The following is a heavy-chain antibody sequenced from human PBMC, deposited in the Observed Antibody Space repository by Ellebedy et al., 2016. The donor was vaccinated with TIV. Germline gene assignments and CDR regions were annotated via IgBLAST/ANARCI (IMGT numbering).Heavy chain of an antibody. CDR2: IYSGGST. D-gene: IGHD4-17*01. J-gene: IGHJ4*02. CDR1: GFTVNNKY. V-gene: IGHV3-53*01. Sequence: GESLKISCAASGFTVNNKYMSWVRQAPGKGMEWVSVIYSGGSTYYADSVKGRFTISRDNSKKPLYLQMNSLRAEDTAVYYCAGSPSTGYWGQGTLVTVSS. CDR3: AGSPSTGY.